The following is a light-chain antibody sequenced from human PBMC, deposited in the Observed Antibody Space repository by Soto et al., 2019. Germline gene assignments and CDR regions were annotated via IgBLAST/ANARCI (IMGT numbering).Light chain of an antibody. CDR1: QSVNSW. J-gene: IGKJ1*01. Sequence: MQITQYPSTLSAFVGDRVTITCRASQSVNSWLAWYQQRPGKAPKLLIYAASTLQSGVPSRFSGSGSGTDFTLTISCLQSEDFATYYCQQYYSYPRTFGQGTKVDIK. V-gene: IGKV1-5*01. CDR3: QQYYSYPRT. CDR2: AAS.